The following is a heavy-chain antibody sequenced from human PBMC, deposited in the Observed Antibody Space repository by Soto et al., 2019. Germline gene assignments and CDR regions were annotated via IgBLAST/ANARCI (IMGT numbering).Heavy chain of an antibody. J-gene: IGHJ6*02. CDR1: GFSVSGNY. V-gene: IGHV3-53*01. CDR3: ARDCSSTSCYTPHYGMDV. Sequence: EVQLVESGGGLIQPGGSLRLSCAASGFSVSGNYMSWVRQAPGKGLEWVSVIYSDGSTYYADSVKGRFIISRDNSKNMMYLQMNSLRAEDTAVYYCARDCSSTSCYTPHYGMDVWGQGTTVTVSS. CDR2: IYSDGST. D-gene: IGHD2-2*02.